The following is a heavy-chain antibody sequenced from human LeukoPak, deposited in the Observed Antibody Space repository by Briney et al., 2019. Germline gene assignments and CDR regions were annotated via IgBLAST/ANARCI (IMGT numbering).Heavy chain of an antibody. D-gene: IGHD1-26*01. CDR2: IYYSGST. Sequence: SETLSLTCTVSGASISSYYWSWIRQPPGKGLEWMGYIYYSGSTNYNPSLKSRVTISLDTSKTQFSLKLSSVTAADTAVYYCATGYSTYYYYYAMDVWGKGTTVTVSS. J-gene: IGHJ6*04. CDR1: GASISSYY. CDR3: ATGYSTYYYYYAMDV. V-gene: IGHV4-59*01.